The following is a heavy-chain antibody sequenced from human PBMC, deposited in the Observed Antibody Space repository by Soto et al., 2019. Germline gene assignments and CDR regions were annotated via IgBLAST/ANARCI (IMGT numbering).Heavy chain of an antibody. CDR1: GFTFSSYE. CDR2: ISSSGSTI. J-gene: IGHJ4*02. CDR3: ARGQYSSGGGYFDY. D-gene: IGHD6-19*01. Sequence: EVQLVESGGGLVQPGGSLRLSCAASGFTFSSYEMNWVRQAPGKGLEWVSYISSSGSTIYYADSVKGRFTISRDNAKNYLFLQMNSLGAEDTAVYYCARGQYSSGGGYFDYWGQETLVTVSS. V-gene: IGHV3-48*03.